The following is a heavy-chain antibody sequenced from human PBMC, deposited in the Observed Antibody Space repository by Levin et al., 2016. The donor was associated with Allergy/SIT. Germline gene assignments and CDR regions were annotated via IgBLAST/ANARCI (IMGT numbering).Heavy chain of an antibody. CDR1: GYTFTSYG. V-gene: IGHV1-18*01. CDR2: ISTKSGKT. Sequence: ASVKVSCKASGYTFTSYGITWVRQAPGQGPECMGWISTKSGKTIYARQFQGRLTMTTETSTSTAYMDLRNLRSDDTAVYYCLRVPAPWGQGTLVTVSS. J-gene: IGHJ5*02. CDR3: LRVPAP.